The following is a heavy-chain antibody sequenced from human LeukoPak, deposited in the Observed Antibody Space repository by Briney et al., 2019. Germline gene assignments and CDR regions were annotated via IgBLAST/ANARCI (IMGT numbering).Heavy chain of an antibody. J-gene: IGHJ3*02. V-gene: IGHV4-34*01. CDR1: GGSFSGYY. Sequence: NPSETLSLTCAVYGGSFSGYYWSWIRQPPGKGLEWIGEINHSGSTNYNPSLKSRVTISVDTSKNQFSLKLSSVTAADTAVYYCASRSSSGWYHAIDIWGQGTMVTVSS. CDR3: ASRSSSGWYHAIDI. D-gene: IGHD6-19*01. CDR2: INHSGST.